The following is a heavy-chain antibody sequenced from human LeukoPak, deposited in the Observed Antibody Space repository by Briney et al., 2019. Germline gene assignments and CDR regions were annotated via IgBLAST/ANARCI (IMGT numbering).Heavy chain of an antibody. D-gene: IGHD1-26*01. CDR1: GGSISSYY. J-gene: IGHJ4*02. CDR3: ATRAGDSGSYLRIN. Sequence: SETLSLTCTVSGGSISSYYWSWIRQPAGKGLEWIGRIYTSGSTNYNPSLKSRVTMSVDTSKNQFSLKLSSVTAADTAVYYCATRAGDSGSYLRINWGQGTLVTVSS. CDR2: IYTSGST. V-gene: IGHV4-4*07.